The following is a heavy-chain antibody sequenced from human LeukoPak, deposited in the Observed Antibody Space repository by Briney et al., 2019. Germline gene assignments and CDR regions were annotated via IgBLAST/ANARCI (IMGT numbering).Heavy chain of an antibody. D-gene: IGHD6-6*01. J-gene: IGHJ4*01. CDR1: GFTFSSYA. CDR3: AKGSSSSRPYYFDY. Sequence: GGSLRLSCVASGFTFSSYAMSWVRQAPGKGPEWVSAITYSGGDTYHADSVKGRLTISRDNSKNTLYLQMNSLRPDDTALYYCAKGSSSSRPYYFDYWGHGILVTVSS. V-gene: IGHV3-23*01. CDR2: ITYSGGDT.